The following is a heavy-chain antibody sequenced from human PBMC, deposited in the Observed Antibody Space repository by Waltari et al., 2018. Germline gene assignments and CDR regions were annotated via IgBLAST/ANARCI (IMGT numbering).Heavy chain of an antibody. J-gene: IGHJ4*02. V-gene: IGHV3-23*01. Sequence: EVQLLESGGDLVQPGGSLMLSCAASGITFTNYAINWVRLAPGTGLEWVSAITVGDDTYYADSVKGRFTISRDTSKDTVHLQMNGLRAEDTAVYYCATPFYNWDDPLHSWGQGTLVTVSS. D-gene: IGHD1-20*01. CDR1: GITFTNYA. CDR3: ATPFYNWDDPLHS. CDR2: ITVGDDT.